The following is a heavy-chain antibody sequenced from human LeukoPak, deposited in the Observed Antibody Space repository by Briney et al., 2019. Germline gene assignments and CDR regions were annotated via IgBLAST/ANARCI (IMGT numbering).Heavy chain of an antibody. CDR3: ARDNRGERTPGWGYGGFDI. J-gene: IGHJ3*02. Sequence: ASVKVSCKASGYTFAKFYIHWVRQAPGQGLEWMGIINPSGGTTSYAQKFPGRVSMTRDTSTSTVYMELSSLRSEDTAVYYCARDNRGERTPGWGYGGFDIWGQGTMVSVSS. V-gene: IGHV1-46*01. CDR2: INPSGGTT. D-gene: IGHD3-16*01. CDR1: GYTFAKFY.